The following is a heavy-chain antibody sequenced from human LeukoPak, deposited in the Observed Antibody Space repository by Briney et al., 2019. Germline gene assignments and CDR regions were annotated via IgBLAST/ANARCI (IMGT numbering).Heavy chain of an antibody. CDR3: ARDTGGGYSCYDC. Sequence: GGSLRLPCAASGFTFSSYWMTWIRQAPGKGLEWVANIKQDGREKYYVDSVKGRFTISRDNAKNSLYLQMNSLRAEDTAVYYCARDTGGGYSCYDCWGQGTLVTVSS. CDR1: GFTFSSYW. D-gene: IGHD5-18*01. CDR2: IKQDGREK. J-gene: IGHJ4*02. V-gene: IGHV3-7*01.